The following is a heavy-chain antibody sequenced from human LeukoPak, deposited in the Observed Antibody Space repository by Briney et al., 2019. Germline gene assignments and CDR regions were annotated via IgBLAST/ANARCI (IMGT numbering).Heavy chain of an antibody. J-gene: IGHJ5*02. V-gene: IGHV3-53*01. CDR3: ARAQYSSSWFSSRSWFDP. Sequence: GGSLRLSCAASGFTFSSNYMSWVRQAPGKGLEWVSVIYSGGSTYYADSVKGRFTISRDNSKNTLYLQMNSLRAEDTAVYYCARAQYSSSWFSSRSWFDPWGQGTLVTVSS. CDR1: GFTFSSNY. CDR2: IYSGGST. D-gene: IGHD6-13*01.